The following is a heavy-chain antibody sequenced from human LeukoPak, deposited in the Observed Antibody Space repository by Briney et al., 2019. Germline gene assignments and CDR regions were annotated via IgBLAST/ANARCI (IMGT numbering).Heavy chain of an antibody. Sequence: SVKVSCKASGGTFSSYAISWVRQAPGQGLEWMGRIIPILGIANYAQKFQGRVTITADKSTSTAYMELSSLRSEDTAVYYCAREGYSYGKYSFDYWGQGSLVTVSS. D-gene: IGHD5-18*01. V-gene: IGHV1-69*04. CDR2: IIPILGIA. CDR1: GGTFSSYA. J-gene: IGHJ4*02. CDR3: AREGYSYGKYSFDY.